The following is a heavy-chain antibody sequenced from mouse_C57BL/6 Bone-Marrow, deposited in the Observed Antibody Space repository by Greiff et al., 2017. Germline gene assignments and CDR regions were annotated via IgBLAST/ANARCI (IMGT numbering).Heavy chain of an antibody. D-gene: IGHD3-2*02. Sequence: VQLQQSGPELVKPGASVKIPCKASGYTFTDYNMDWVKQSHGKSLEWIGDINPNNGGTIYNQKFKGKATLTVDKSSSTAYMELRSLTSEDTAVYYCARERGGGSSGSFAYWGQGTLVTVSA. V-gene: IGHV1-18*01. J-gene: IGHJ3*01. CDR3: ARERGGGSSGSFAY. CDR1: GYTFTDYN. CDR2: INPNNGGT.